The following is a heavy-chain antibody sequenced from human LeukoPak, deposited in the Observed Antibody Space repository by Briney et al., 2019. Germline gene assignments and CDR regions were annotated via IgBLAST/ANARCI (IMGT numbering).Heavy chain of an antibody. CDR1: GFTFSDYW. D-gene: IGHD6-13*01. CDR2: INSDGSTT. CDR3: ASRAAAGYYFDY. Sequence: PGGSLRLSCAASGFTFSDYWMHWVRQAPGKGLVWVSRINSDGSTTNYADSVKGRFTIFRDNAENSLYLQMNSLRAEDTAVYYCASRAAAGYYFDYWGQGTLVTVSS. V-gene: IGHV3-74*01. J-gene: IGHJ4*02.